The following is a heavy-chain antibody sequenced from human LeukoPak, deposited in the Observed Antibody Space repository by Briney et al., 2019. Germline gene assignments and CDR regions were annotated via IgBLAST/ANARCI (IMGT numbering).Heavy chain of an antibody. CDR1: GDSVSTNSAA. CDR3: ARGKNNAFDY. J-gene: IGHJ4*02. D-gene: IGHD2/OR15-2a*01. CDR2: TYYRARWYS. Sequence: SQTLSLTCAISGDSVSTNSAAWNWIRQSPSRGLEWLGRTYYRARWYSDYAESVKSRITVNPDTSKNQFSLQLNSVTPEDTAVYYCARGKNNAFDYWGQGTLVTVSS. V-gene: IGHV6-1*01.